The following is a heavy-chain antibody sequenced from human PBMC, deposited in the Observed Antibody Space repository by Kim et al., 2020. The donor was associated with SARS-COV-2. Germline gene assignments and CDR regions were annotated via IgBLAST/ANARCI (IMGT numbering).Heavy chain of an antibody. D-gene: IGHD5-12*01. Sequence: GESLKISCKGSGYSFTSYWISWVRQMPGKGLEWMGRIDPSDSYTNYSPSFQGHVTISADKSISTAYLQWSSLKASDTAMYYCARSGDIVATITHQGDYWGEGTLVTVSS. J-gene: IGHJ4*02. V-gene: IGHV5-10-1*01. CDR3: ARSGDIVATITHQGDY. CDR1: GYSFTSYW. CDR2: IDPSDSYT.